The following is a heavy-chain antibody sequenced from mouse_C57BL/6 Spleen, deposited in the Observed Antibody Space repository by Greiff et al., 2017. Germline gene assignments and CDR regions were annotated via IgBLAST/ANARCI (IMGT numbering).Heavy chain of an antibody. CDR1: GYTFTSYW. V-gene: IGHV1-7*01. D-gene: IGHD1-1*01. J-gene: IGHJ4*01. CDR3: ASSNYAMDY. CDR2: INPSSGYT. Sequence: VQLQQSGAELAKPGASVKLSCKASGYTFTSYWMHWVKQRPGQGLEWIGYINPSSGYTTYNQKFKDKATLTADKSSSTAYMQLSSLTYEDSEVYYCASSNYAMDYWGQGTSVTVSS.